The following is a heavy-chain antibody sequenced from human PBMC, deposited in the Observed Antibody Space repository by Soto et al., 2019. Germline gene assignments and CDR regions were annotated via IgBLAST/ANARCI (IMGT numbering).Heavy chain of an antibody. CDR1: GFTLSRYW. J-gene: IGHJ6*03. D-gene: IGHD3-3*01. CDR2: IDSDGSNT. V-gene: IGHV3-74*01. Sequence: GGSLRLSCGASGFTLSRYWMHWVRQGPGKGLEWVSRIDSDGSNTDYADSVKGRFTISRDNGNNTVYLQMNSLRGEDTAVYYCARVGRFLEWSIRPIQWGANMDVWGKGTTVTVSS. CDR3: ARVGRFLEWSIRPIQWGANMDV.